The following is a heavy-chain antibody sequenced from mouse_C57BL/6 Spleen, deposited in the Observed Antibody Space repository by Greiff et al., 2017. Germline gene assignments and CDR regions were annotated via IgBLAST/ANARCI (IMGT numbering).Heavy chain of an antibody. CDR1: GYTFTDYA. V-gene: IGHV1-15*01. CDR2: IDPETGGT. CDR3: TRGGAGGFDY. J-gene: IGHJ2*01. D-gene: IGHD3-3*01. Sequence: QVQLKESGAELVRPGASVTLSCKASGYTFTDYAMHWVKQTPVHGLEWIGAIDPETGGTAYNQKFKGKAILTADKSSSTAYMELRSLPSEDSAVYYCTRGGAGGFDYWGQGTTLTVSS.